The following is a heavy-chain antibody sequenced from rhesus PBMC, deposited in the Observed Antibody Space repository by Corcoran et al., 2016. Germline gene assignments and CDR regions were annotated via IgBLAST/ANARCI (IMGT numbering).Heavy chain of an antibody. D-gene: IGHD5-42*01. J-gene: IGHJ4*01. CDR1: GGSISGYY. Sequence: QVQLQESGPGLVKPSETMALTCAVSGGSISGYYGSWIRHPPGKGLEGIGRIYGSVASTDYNPSLKSRVTISTDTSKNQFSLKLSSVTAADTAVYYCARPGGRDYWGQGVLVTVSS. CDR3: ARPGGRDY. CDR2: IYGSVAST. V-gene: IGHV4-160*01.